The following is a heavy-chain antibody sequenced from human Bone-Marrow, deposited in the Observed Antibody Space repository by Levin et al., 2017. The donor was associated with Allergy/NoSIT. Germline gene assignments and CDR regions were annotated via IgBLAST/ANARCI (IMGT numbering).Heavy chain of an antibody. CDR3: VKDRSSVDNWNYGGPFES. V-gene: IGHV3-9*01. CDR2: IMWNSARM. J-gene: IGHJ4*02. D-gene: IGHD1-7*01. CDR1: GFTFNDFA. Sequence: SLKISCEASGFTFNDFAMHWVRQIPGKGLEWVTGIMWNSARMDYADSVKGRFTISRDNGKKSLYLEMNALRVEDTAFYYCVKDRSSVDNWNYGGPFESWGQGSLVTVSS.